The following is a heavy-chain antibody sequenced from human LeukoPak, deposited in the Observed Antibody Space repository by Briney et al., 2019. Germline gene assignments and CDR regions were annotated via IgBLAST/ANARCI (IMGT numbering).Heavy chain of an antibody. CDR1: GYTLTELS. V-gene: IGHV1-24*01. CDR2: FDPEDGET. Sequence: ASVKVSCKVSGYTLTELSMHWVRQAPGKGLEWMGGFDPEDGETIYAQKFQGRVTMNEDTSTDTAYVELSSLRSEDTAVYYCATHPTMYSSGWYDYWGQGTLVTVSS. CDR3: ATHPTMYSSGWYDY. D-gene: IGHD6-19*01. J-gene: IGHJ4*02.